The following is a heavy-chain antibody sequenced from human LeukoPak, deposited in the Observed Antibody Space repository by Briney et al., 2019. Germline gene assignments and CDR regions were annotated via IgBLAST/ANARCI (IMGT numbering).Heavy chain of an antibody. J-gene: IGHJ3*02. CDR2: IYSGGST. CDR3: ARSDPVNAFDI. Sequence: GGSLRLSCAASGFTVSSNYMSWVRQAPGKGLKWVSVIYSGGSTYYADSVKGRFTISRDNSKNTLYLQMNSLRAEDTAVYYCARSDPVNAFDIWGQGTMVTVSS. V-gene: IGHV3-53*01. CDR1: GFTVSSNY.